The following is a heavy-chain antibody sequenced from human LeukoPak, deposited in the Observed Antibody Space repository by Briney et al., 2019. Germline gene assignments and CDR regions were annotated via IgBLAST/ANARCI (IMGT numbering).Heavy chain of an antibody. J-gene: IGHJ4*02. V-gene: IGHV3-48*02. Sequence: GGSLRLSCAASGFTFSSYTMNWVRQAPGKGLEWLSYISSSSSAIFYADSVKGRFTVSRDNAKNSLFLQMNSLRDEDTAVYFCARDPGDYWGQGTLVTVSS. CDR2: ISSSSSAI. CDR3: ARDPGDY. D-gene: IGHD3-10*01. CDR1: GFTFSSYT.